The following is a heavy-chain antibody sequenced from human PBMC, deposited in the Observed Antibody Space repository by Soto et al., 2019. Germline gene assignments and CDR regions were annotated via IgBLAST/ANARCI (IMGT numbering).Heavy chain of an antibody. D-gene: IGHD3-3*01. Sequence: EVQLLESGGGLVQPGGSLRRSCAASGFTFISYAMSWVRQAPGKWLEWVSAISGSGGTTYYADSVKGRFTISRDNSKTALYLQLNSLRAEDTAVFYCAKENDFWSGAFDYGGQGTLVTVSS. CDR3: AKENDFWSGAFDY. J-gene: IGHJ4*02. CDR2: ISGSGGTT. V-gene: IGHV3-23*01. CDR1: GFTFISYA.